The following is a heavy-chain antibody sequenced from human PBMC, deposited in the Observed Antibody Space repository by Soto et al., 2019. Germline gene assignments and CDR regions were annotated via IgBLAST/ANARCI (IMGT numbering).Heavy chain of an antibody. J-gene: IGHJ3*02. CDR3: ARRYYYDTNNYDPADSFDI. V-gene: IGHV5-51*01. Sequence: GAALKISWESCGYSFTNYWIGWVRDMPRKGLGLMGIISPADSDTTNSPSFQGQVITSANNSISTAYLQWSSLKASDTALYYCARRYYYDTNNYDPADSFDIWGQGTMVTVSS. D-gene: IGHD3-22*01. CDR2: ISPADSDT. CDR1: GYSFTNYW.